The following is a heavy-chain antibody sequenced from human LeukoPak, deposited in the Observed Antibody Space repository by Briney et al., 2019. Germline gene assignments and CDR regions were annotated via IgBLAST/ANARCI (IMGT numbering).Heavy chain of an antibody. CDR1: GGSISSGSYY. V-gene: IGHV4-61*02. CDR3: ARGASSSSAIGYYYYYMDV. J-gene: IGHJ6*03. CDR2: IYTSGST. Sequence: SETLSLTCTVSGGSISSGSYYWSWIRQPAGKGLEWIGRIYTSGSTNYNPSLKSRVTISVDTSKNQFSLNLSSATAADTAVYYCARGASSSSAIGYYYYYMDVWGKGTTVTVSS. D-gene: IGHD6-6*01.